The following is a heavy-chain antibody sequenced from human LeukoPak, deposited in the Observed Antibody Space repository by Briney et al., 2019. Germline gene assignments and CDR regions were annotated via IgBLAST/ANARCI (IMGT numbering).Heavy chain of an antibody. CDR2: IIPILGIA. Sequence: SVKVSCKASGGTFISYTISWVGQAPGQGREWMGGIIPILGIANYAQKFQGRVTITADKSTSTAYMELSSLRSEGTAVYYCAREAPTYYYDSSGYYSVYWGQGTLVTVSS. CDR3: AREAPTYYYDSSGYYSVY. D-gene: IGHD3-22*01. J-gene: IGHJ4*02. V-gene: IGHV1-69*04. CDR1: GGTFISYT.